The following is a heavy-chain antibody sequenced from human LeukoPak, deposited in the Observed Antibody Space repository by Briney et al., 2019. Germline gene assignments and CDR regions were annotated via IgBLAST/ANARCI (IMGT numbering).Heavy chain of an antibody. CDR3: AREDDSWGPNNLDL. J-gene: IGHJ3*01. V-gene: IGHV3-21*01. CDR1: GFTFSTYS. D-gene: IGHD7-27*01. Sequence: GGSLRLSCAASGFTFSTYSMNWVRQAPGKGLEWVSSISSSSNYIYYADSVKGRFTISRDDAKNSLYLQMNSLRAEDTAVYYCAREDDSWGPNNLDLWGQGTMVTVSS. CDR2: ISSSSNYI.